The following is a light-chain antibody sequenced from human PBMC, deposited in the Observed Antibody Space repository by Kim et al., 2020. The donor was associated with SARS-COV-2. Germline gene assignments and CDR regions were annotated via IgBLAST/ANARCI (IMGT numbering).Light chain of an antibody. Sequence: GQRVTISCSRSSSNTGKNYESWYQHHQRTAPKPLIYDNNRRPSGIPDRFSGSKSGTSATLGISGLQTGNEADYYCGAWDSGLSAVVFGGGTKLTVL. J-gene: IGLJ2*01. V-gene: IGLV1-51*01. CDR2: DNN. CDR1: SSNTGKNY. CDR3: GAWDSGLSAVV.